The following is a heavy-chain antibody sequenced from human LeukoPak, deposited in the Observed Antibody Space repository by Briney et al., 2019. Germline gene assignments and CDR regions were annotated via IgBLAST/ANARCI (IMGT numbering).Heavy chain of an antibody. CDR1: GFTFSSYS. CDR2: ISSSSSYI. J-gene: IGHJ4*02. V-gene: IGHV3-21*01. CDR3: ARGVPDY. Sequence: GGSLRLSCAASGFTFSSYSMNWVRQAPGKGLEWVSSISSSSSYIYYAVSVKGRFTISRDNAKNSLYLQMNSLRAEDTAVYYCARGVPDYWGQGTLVTVSS. D-gene: IGHD3-10*01.